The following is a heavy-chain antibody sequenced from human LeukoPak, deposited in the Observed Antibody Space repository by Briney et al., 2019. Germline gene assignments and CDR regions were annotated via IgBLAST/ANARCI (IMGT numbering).Heavy chain of an antibody. Sequence: SETLSLTCAVYGGSFSGYYWSWIRQPPGKGLEWIGEINHSGSTNYNPSLKSRVTISVDTSKNQFSLKLSSVTAADTAVYYCAREAGRSDDAFDIWGQGTMVTVSS. CDR1: GGSFSGYY. CDR2: INHSGST. J-gene: IGHJ3*02. V-gene: IGHV4-34*01. D-gene: IGHD3-10*01. CDR3: AREAGRSDDAFDI.